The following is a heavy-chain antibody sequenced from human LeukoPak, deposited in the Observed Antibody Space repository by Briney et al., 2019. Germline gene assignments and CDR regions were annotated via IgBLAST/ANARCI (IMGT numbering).Heavy chain of an antibody. CDR2: INHSGST. V-gene: IGHV4-34*01. CDR3: ARLAQRARGYFDY. CDR1: GGSFSGYY. Sequence: SETLSLTCAVYGGSFSGYYWSWIRQPPGKGLEWIGEINHSGSTTYNPSLKSRVTISVDTSKNQFSLKLSSVTAADTAVYYCARLAQRARGYFDYWGQGTLVTVSS. D-gene: IGHD3-10*01. J-gene: IGHJ4*02.